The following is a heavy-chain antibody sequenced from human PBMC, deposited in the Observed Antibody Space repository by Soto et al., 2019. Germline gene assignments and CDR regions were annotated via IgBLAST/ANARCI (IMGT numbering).Heavy chain of an antibody. CDR2: LIPIFGTP. V-gene: IGHV1-69*13. J-gene: IGHJ5*02. Sequence: SVKVSCKASGYTFTSYGISWVRQAPGQGLEWMGGLIPIFGTPNYAQKFQGRVTITADESTSTAYMELSSLRSEDTAVYYCARGWDHYDSSGLRTRFDPWGQGTLVTVSS. CDR1: GYTFTSYG. CDR3: ARGWDHYDSSGLRTRFDP. D-gene: IGHD3-22*01.